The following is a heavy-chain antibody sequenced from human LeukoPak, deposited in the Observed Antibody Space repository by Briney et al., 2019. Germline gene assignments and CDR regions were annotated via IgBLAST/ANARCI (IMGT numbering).Heavy chain of an antibody. J-gene: IGHJ4*02. Sequence: SETLSLTCTASGGSISSYYWSWLRQPPGKGQEWIGYIYYSGSTNYNPSLKSRVTISVDTSKNQFSLKLSSVTAADTAVYYCARGDDIVLFDYWGQGTLVTVSS. V-gene: IGHV4-59*01. D-gene: IGHD2-15*01. CDR1: GGSISSYY. CDR3: ARGDDIVLFDY. CDR2: IYYSGST.